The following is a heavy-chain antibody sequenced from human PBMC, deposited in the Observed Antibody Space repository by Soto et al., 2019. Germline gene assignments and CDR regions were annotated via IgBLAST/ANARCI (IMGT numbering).Heavy chain of an antibody. J-gene: IGHJ4*02. D-gene: IGHD3-3*01. CDR2: IVPMFGTS. Sequence: ERLVQSGSEVRKPGSSVKVSCKVTGGTSTRYAINWVRQAPGQGLEWMGGIVPMFGTSKYAQKFQGRVTITAETSTNIAYMELRSLRSEDTAVYYCNRGSEYDFWSGYLWGQGTLVSVSS. V-gene: IGHV1-69*06. CDR1: GGTSTRYA. CDR3: NRGSEYDFWSGYL.